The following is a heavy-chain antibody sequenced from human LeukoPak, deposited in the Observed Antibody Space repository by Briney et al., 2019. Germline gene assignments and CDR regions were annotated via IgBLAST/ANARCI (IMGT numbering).Heavy chain of an antibody. D-gene: IGHD3-10*01. J-gene: IGHJ4*02. CDR3: ARDRSGPFDS. CDR2: INPNSGDT. Sequence: GASVKVSCKASGYTFTSYGISWVRQAPGQGLEWMGWINPNSGDTNYAQKFQGRVTMTRDTSISTVYMELRRLRYDDTAMYYCARDRSGPFDSWGQGTLVTVSS. CDR1: GYTFTSYG. V-gene: IGHV1-2*02.